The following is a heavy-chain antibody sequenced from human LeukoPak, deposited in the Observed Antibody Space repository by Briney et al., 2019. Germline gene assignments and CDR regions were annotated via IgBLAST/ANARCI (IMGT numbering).Heavy chain of an antibody. CDR1: GFTFSTYG. CDR2: ISYDGSNK. Sequence: GGSLRLSCAASGFTFSTYGMHWVRQAPGKGLERVAVISYDGSNKYYAESVKGRFTISRDNSKNTLYPQMNSLRAEDTAVYYCAKDLDYGDYFSYGGDCWGQGTLVTVSS. D-gene: IGHD4-17*01. V-gene: IGHV3-30*18. J-gene: IGHJ4*02. CDR3: AKDLDYGDYFSYGGDC.